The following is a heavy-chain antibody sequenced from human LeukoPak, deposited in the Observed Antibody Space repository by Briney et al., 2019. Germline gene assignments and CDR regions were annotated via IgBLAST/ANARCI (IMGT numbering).Heavy chain of an antibody. CDR1: GFTFSSYW. V-gene: IGHV4-39*01. CDR2: IYYSGST. J-gene: IGHJ4*02. D-gene: IGHD3-3*01. Sequence: PGGSLRLSCAASGFTFSSYWMSWVRQPPGKGLEWIGSIYYSGSTYYNPSLKSRVTISVDTSKNQFSLKLSSVTAADTAVYYCARHLRFLEWLSYWGQGTLVTVSS. CDR3: ARHLRFLEWLSY.